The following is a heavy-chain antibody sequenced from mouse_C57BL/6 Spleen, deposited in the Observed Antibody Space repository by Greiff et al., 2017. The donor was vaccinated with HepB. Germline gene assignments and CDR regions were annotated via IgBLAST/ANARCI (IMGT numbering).Heavy chain of an antibody. J-gene: IGHJ1*03. D-gene: IGHD1-1*01. Sequence: VQLQQPGAELVRPGSSVKLSCKASGYTFTSYWMHWVKQRPIQGLEWIGNIDPSDSETHYNQKFKDKATLTVDKSSSTAYMQLSSLTSEDSAVYYCARDYYGSSYWYFDVWAQGPRSPSPQ. CDR3: ARDYYGSSYWYFDV. CDR2: IDPSDSET. V-gene: IGHV1-52*01. CDR1: GYTFTSYW.